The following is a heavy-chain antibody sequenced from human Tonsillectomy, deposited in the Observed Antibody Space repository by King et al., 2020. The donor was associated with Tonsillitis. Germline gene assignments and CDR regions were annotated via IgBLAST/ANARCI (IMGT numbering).Heavy chain of an antibody. CDR3: AREGVNFYDSSGWDY. J-gene: IGHJ4*02. CDR1: GGTFSNYA. D-gene: IGHD3-22*01. Sequence: QLVQSGAEVKKPGSSGKVSCKAFGGTFSNYAISWVRQAPGQGLEWMGGSIAMFGTTNYAQKFQGRVTITADKSTSTAYMELSSLRSEDTAVYYCAREGVNFYDSSGWDYWGQGTLVTVSS. CDR2: SIAMFGTT. V-gene: IGHV1-69*06.